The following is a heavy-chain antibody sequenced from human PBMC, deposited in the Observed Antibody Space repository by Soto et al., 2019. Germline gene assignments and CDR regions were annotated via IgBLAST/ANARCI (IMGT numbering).Heavy chain of an antibody. V-gene: IGHV6-1*01. CDR3: AKGDNLGPKTGYAFDP. D-gene: IGHD5-12*01. CDR1: WASFSSNTAS. CDR2: TYFRSKWYN. Sequence: QTLSITCAISWASFSSNTASCNCIRQSPSRGLEWLGRTYFRSKWYNDYAVSVKSRIIINPDTSNNQFSLQLNSVTPEDTAVYFCAKGDNLGPKTGYAFDPWGQGIMVTVSS. J-gene: IGHJ5*02.